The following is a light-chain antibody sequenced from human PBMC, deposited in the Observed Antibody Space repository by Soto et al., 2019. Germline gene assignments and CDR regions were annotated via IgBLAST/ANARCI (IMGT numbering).Light chain of an antibody. Sequence: EIELTQSPATLSLSLGERATLSCRASQSVSSYLAWYQQKPGQAPRLLIYDASNKATGIPARFSGSGSGTDFTLTISSLEPEDFTVYYCQQRSNCPLTFGGGTKVEIK. CDR3: QQRSNCPLT. J-gene: IGKJ4*01. CDR2: DAS. V-gene: IGKV3-11*01. CDR1: QSVSSY.